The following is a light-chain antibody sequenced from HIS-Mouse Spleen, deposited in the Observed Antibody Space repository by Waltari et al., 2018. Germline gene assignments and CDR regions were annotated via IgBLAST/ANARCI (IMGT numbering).Light chain of an antibody. CDR3: YATDSSANHRV. CDR2: EDS. V-gene: IGLV3-10*01. J-gene: IGLJ2*01. CDR1: ALPKKY. Sequence: SYELTPPPSVSVSPGQTARLPCSVDALPKKYAYWYQQKSGQAPVLVIYEDSKRPSGMPERVAGARAGAMATLTISGAQVEEEAYYDCYATDSSANHRVFGGGTKLTVL.